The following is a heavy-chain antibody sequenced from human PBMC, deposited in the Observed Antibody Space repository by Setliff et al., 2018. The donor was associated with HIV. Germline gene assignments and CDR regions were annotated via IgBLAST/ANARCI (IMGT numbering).Heavy chain of an antibody. CDR3: SRLYGSGHYFAFDF. D-gene: IGHD3-10*01. CDR2: LDGHSST. V-gene: IGHV4-39*01. J-gene: IGHJ4*02. CDR1: GDSIGTGTHY. Sequence: SETLSLTCNVSGDSIGTGTHYWAWIRQPPGKGLEWIGSLDGHSSTYYTKSLRGRVTISADTSKNQFSLRLSSVTALDTAVYYCSRLYGSGHYFAFDFWGQGALVTVSS.